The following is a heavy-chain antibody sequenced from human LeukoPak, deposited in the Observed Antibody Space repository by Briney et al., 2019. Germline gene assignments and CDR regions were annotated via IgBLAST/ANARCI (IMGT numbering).Heavy chain of an antibody. V-gene: IGHV3-23*01. D-gene: IGHD2-15*01. J-gene: IGHJ4*02. Sequence: GGSLRLSCAASGINFKSFGMNWVRQIPGKGLEWVSAITGNGRQKYYADSVKGRFTISRDNSENTLFLNMRNLRAEDTAIYYYAKNSDGSGYQFKHFDYWGQGSLVTVSS. CDR2: ITGNGRQK. CDR3: AKNSDGSGYQFKHFDY. CDR1: GINFKSFG.